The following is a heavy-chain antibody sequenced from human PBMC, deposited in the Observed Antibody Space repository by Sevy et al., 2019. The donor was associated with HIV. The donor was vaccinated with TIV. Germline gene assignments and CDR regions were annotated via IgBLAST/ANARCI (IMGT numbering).Heavy chain of an antibody. D-gene: IGHD2-15*01. V-gene: IGHV3-21*01. Sequence: GGSLRLSCAASGFTFSSYSMNWVRQAPGKGLEWVSSISSSSSYIYYADPVKGRFTISRDNAKNSLYLQMNSLRAEDTAVYYCAREVVVVAARGANDAFDIWGQGTMVTVSS. CDR2: ISSSSSYI. CDR3: AREVVVVAARGANDAFDI. J-gene: IGHJ3*02. CDR1: GFTFSSYS.